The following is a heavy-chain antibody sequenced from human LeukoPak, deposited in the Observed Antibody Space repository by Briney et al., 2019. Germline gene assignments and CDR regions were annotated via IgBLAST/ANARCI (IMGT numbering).Heavy chain of an antibody. J-gene: IGHJ3*02. V-gene: IGHV2-5*01. CDR3: AHSLIDILTGCSYDAFDI. CDR2: IYWNDDK. CDR1: GFSLSTSGVG. D-gene: IGHD3-9*01. Sequence: ESGPTLVNPTQTLTLTCTFSGFSLSTSGVGVGWIRQPPGKALEWLALIYWNDDKRYSPSLKSRLTITKDTSKNQVVLTMTNMDPVDTATYYCAHSLIDILTGCSYDAFDIWGQGTMVSVSS.